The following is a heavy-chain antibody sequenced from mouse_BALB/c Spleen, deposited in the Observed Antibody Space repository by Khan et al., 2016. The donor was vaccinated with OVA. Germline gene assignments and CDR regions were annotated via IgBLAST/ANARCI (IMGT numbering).Heavy chain of an antibody. CDR2: ISSGGDYT. CDR3: AGHLTGSFAY. V-gene: IGHV5-6*01. CDR1: GFTFSSYS. Sequence: EVELVESGGDLVKPGGSLKLSCAASGFTFSSYSMSWVRQTPDKRLEWVASISSGGDYTYYPDSVKGRCTISRDNAKNTLYLQMSDLKAEDTAMYYCAGHLTGSFAYWGKGTLVTVSA. J-gene: IGHJ3*01. D-gene: IGHD4-1*01.